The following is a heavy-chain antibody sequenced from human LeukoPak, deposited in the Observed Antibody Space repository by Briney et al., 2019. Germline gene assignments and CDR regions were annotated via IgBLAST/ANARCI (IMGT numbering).Heavy chain of an antibody. V-gene: IGHV3-30*18. CDR1: GFTFSSYG. Sequence: PGGSLRLSCAASGFTFSSYGMHWVRQAPGKGLEWVAVISYDGSNKYYADSVKGRFTISRDNSKNTLYLQMNSLRAEDTAVYYCAKFVGGYDSPAFDIWGQGTMVTVSS. J-gene: IGHJ3*02. CDR2: ISYDGSNK. D-gene: IGHD5-12*01. CDR3: AKFVGGYDSPAFDI.